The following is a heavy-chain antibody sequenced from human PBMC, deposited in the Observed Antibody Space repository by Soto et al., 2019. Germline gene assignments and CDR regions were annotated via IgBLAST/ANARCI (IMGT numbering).Heavy chain of an antibody. V-gene: IGHV3-43*01. CDR2: ISWDGGST. D-gene: IGHD4-4*01. CDR1: GFTFDDYT. J-gene: IGHJ6*02. Sequence: PGGSLRLSCAASGFTFDDYTMHWARQAPGKGLEWVSLISWDGGSTYYADSVKGRFTISRDNSKNSLYLQMNNLRTEDTALYYCAKDTYSNTPYYYYGMDVWGQGTTVTVSS. CDR3: AKDTYSNTPYYYYGMDV.